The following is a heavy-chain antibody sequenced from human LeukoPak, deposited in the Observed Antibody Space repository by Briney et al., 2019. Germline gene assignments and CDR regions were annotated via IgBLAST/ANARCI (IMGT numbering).Heavy chain of an antibody. V-gene: IGHV1-69*04. CDR2: IIPILGIA. J-gene: IGHJ5*02. CDR3: ARARSPSSGYLLRDHNWFDP. CDR1: GGTFSSYA. D-gene: IGHD3-22*01. Sequence: SVKVSCKASGGTFSSYAISWVRQAPGQGLEWMGRIIPILGIANYAQKFQGRVTITTDESTTIAYMELSSLRSEDTAVYYCARARSPSSGYLLRDHNWFDPWGQGTLVTVSS.